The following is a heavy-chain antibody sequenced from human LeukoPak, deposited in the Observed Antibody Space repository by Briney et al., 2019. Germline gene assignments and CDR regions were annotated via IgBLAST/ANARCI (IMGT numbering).Heavy chain of an antibody. CDR3: VRAPGGYDTSGYYDC. CDR1: GFTFDDYA. Sequence: GGSLRLSCAASGFTFDDYAMHWVRQAPGKGLEWVSGISWNSGSIGYADSVKGRFTISRDTAKNSLYLQMNSLRADATAVFYCVRAPGGYDTSGYYDCWGQGTLVTVSS. J-gene: IGHJ4*02. CDR2: ISWNSGSI. D-gene: IGHD3-22*01. V-gene: IGHV3-9*01.